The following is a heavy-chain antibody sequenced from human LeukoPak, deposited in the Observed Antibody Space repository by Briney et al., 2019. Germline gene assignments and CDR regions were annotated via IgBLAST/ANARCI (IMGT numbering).Heavy chain of an antibody. D-gene: IGHD3-22*01. Sequence: SETLSLTCTVSGGSISSGGYSWSWIRQHPGKGLEWIGYIYYSGSTYYNPSLKSRVTISVDTSKNQFSLKLSSVTAADTAVYYCASKGDYYDSSGYPFGAFDIWGQGTMVTVSS. J-gene: IGHJ3*02. CDR3: ASKGDYYDSSGYPFGAFDI. CDR2: IYYSGST. V-gene: IGHV4-31*03. CDR1: GGSISSGGYS.